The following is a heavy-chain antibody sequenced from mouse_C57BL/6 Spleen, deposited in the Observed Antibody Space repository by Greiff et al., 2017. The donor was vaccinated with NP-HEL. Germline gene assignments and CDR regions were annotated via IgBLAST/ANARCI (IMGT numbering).Heavy chain of an antibody. CDR1: GFTFSDYY. CDR3: ARETGLGRYFDY. Sequence: EVNVVESEGGLVQPGSSMKLSCTASGFTFSDYYMAWVRQVPEKGLEWVANINYDGSSTYYLDSLKSRFIISRDNAKNILYLQMSSLKSEDTATYYCARETGLGRYFDYWGQGTTLTVSS. CDR2: INYDGSST. V-gene: IGHV5-16*01. J-gene: IGHJ2*01. D-gene: IGHD4-1*01.